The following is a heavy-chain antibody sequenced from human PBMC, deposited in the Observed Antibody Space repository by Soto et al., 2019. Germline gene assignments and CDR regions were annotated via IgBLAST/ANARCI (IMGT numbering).Heavy chain of an antibody. D-gene: IGHD6-13*01. CDR2: IYYSGST. CDR1: GGSISSSSYY. V-gene: IGHV4-39*02. CDR3: AGDGVGSSWPGWFDP. J-gene: IGHJ5*02. Sequence: PSETLSLTCAVSGGSISSSSYYWGWIRQPPGKGLEWIGSIYYSGSTYYNPSLESRVTISVDTSKNQFSLKLSSVTAADTAVYYCAGDGVGSSWPGWFDPWGQGTLVTVSS.